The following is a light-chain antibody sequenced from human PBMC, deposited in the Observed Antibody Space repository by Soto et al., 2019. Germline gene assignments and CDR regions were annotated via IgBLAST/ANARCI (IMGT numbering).Light chain of an antibody. CDR1: QSVSSSW. J-gene: IGKJ1*01. V-gene: IGKV3-20*01. CDR2: GAS. Sequence: IVLTQSPGTLSLSPGKRATLSCRASQSVSSSWLAWYQQKPGQAPRLLIYGASSRATGIPDRVSGSGSGTDFTLTISRLEPEDFAVYYCQQYGSSPWTFGQGTKVDIK. CDR3: QQYGSSPWT.